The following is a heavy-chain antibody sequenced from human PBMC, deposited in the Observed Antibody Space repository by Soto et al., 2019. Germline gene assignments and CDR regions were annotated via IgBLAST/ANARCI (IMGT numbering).Heavy chain of an antibody. J-gene: IGHJ4*02. D-gene: IGHD6-13*01. CDR1: GYTFTAYA. CDR3: ARSRAVAGSYFFDY. V-gene: IGHV1-18*01. Sequence: ASVKVSCKASGYTFTAYAISWVRQAPGQGLEWMGWISAYNGNTKYSQKFQGRVTITRDTSASTVYMELSSLTFEDTAVYYCARSRAVAGSYFFDYWGQGTLVTVSS. CDR2: ISAYNGNT.